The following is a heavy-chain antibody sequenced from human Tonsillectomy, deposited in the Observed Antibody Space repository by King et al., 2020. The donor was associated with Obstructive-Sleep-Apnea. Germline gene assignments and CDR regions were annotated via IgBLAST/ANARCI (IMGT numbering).Heavy chain of an antibody. Sequence: VQLVESGGGLVQPGRSLRLSCAASGFTFDDYAMHWVRQAPGKGLEWVSGISWNSGSIGYADSVKGRFTISRDTAKNSLYLQMNSLRAEDTALYYCAKDKRVIAMVRGAPDAFDIWGQGTMVTVSS. J-gene: IGHJ3*02. CDR3: AKDKRVIAMVRGAPDAFDI. D-gene: IGHD3-10*01. V-gene: IGHV3-9*01. CDR2: ISWNSGSI. CDR1: GFTFDDYA.